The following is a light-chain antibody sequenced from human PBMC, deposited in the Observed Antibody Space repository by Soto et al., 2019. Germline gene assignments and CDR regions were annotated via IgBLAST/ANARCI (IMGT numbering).Light chain of an antibody. V-gene: IGLV2-14*01. Sequence: QSVLTQPASVPGSPGQSITISCTGTSSDVVGYNYVSWYQQHPGKAPKLMIYDVSNRPSGVSNRFSGSKSGNTASLTISGLQAEDEADYYCSSYTSSSTLSYVFGTGTKVTVL. J-gene: IGLJ1*01. CDR3: SSYTSSSTLSYV. CDR1: SSDVVGYNY. CDR2: DVS.